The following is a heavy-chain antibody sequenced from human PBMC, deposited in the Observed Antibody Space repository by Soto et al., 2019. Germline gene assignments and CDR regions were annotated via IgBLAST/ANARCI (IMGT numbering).Heavy chain of an antibody. J-gene: IGHJ4*02. CDR2: IYSSGST. CDR1: GGSISSYY. Sequence: QVQLQESGPGLVKPSETLSLTCTVSGGSISSYYWSWIRQPPGKGLEWIGYIYSSGSTKYNPSLKSRVTISVDTSKNQFSLKLDSVTTADTAVYYCARGLAPYYYHSSGQELEYWGQGTLVTVSS. D-gene: IGHD3-22*01. CDR3: ARGLAPYYYHSSGQELEY. V-gene: IGHV4-59*01.